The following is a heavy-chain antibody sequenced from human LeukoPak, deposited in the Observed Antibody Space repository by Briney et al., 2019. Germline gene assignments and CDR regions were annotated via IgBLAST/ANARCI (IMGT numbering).Heavy chain of an antibody. CDR3: ASGPGDYYDSSGYPSGY. D-gene: IGHD3-22*01. Sequence: PGGSLRLSCAASGFTFSSYSMNWVRQAPGKGLEWVSSISSSSSYIYYADSVEGRFTISRDNAKNSLYLQMNSLRAEDTAVYYCASGPGDYYDSSGYPSGYWGQGTLVTVSS. J-gene: IGHJ4*02. CDR1: GFTFSSYS. V-gene: IGHV3-21*01. CDR2: ISSSSSYI.